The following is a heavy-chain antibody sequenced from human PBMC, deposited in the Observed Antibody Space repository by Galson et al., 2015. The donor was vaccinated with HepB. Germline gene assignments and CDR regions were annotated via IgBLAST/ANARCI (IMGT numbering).Heavy chain of an antibody. V-gene: IGHV1-69*13. CDR2: IIPIFGTA. CDR1: GGTFSSYV. D-gene: IGHD4-23*01. CDR3: ARASVEGGGGYYYGMDV. Sequence: SVKVSCKASGGTFSSYVISWVRQAPGQGLEWMGGIIPIFGTANYAQKFQGRVTITAGESTSTAYMELSSLRSEDTAVYYCARASVEGGGGYYYGMDVWGQGTTVTVSS. J-gene: IGHJ6*02.